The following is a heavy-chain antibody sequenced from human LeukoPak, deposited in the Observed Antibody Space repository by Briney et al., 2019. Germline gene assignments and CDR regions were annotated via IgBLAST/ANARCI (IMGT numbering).Heavy chain of an antibody. Sequence: GASVKVSCKASGYTFTGYYMHWVRQAPGQGLEWMGWINPNSGGTNYAQKFQGRVTMTRDTSISTAYMELSRLRSDDTAVYYCARDLNWNYAAFDIWGQGTMVTVSS. CDR1: GYTFTGYY. V-gene: IGHV1-2*02. CDR2: INPNSGGT. CDR3: ARDLNWNYAAFDI. D-gene: IGHD1-7*01. J-gene: IGHJ3*02.